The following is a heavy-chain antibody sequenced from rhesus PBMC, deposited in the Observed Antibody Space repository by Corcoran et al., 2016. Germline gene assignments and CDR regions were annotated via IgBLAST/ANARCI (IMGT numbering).Heavy chain of an antibody. Sequence: QLQLQESGPGLVKPSETLSLTCAVSGGSISSNYWSWIRKPPGKGLEWIGRISGSGGSTDYNPSLKSRVTISTDTSKNQFSLKLSSVTAADTAVYYWARDVSYYYDSGYSGYFDYWGQGVLVTVSS. CDR2: ISGSGGST. J-gene: IGHJ4*01. CDR1: GGSISSNY. V-gene: IGHV4-173*01. D-gene: IGHD3-28*01. CDR3: ARDVSYYYDSGYSGYFDY.